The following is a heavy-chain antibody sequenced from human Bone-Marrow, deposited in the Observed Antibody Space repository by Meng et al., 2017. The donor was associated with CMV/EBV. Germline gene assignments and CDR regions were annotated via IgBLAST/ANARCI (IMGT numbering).Heavy chain of an antibody. Sequence: SGPTLVKPTQTLTLTCTFSGFSFSTSGVGVGWIRQPPGKALEWLALIYWNDDKRYSPSLKSRLTITKDTSKNQVVLTMTNMGPVDTATYYCAHRVRGYREFDYWGQGTLVTVSS. CDR2: IYWNDDK. J-gene: IGHJ4*02. V-gene: IGHV2-5*01. CDR3: AHRVRGYREFDY. D-gene: IGHD2-15*01. CDR1: GFSFSTSGVG.